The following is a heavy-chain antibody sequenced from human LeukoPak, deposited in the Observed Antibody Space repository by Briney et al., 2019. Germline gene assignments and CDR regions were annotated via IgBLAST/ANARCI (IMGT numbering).Heavy chain of an antibody. V-gene: IGHV3-30*02. CDR3: AKDMASYCSGGSCYDNWFDP. J-gene: IGHJ5*02. Sequence: GGSLRLSCAASGFTFSSYGMHWVRQAPGKGLEWVAVIWYDGSNKYYADSVKGRFTISRDNSKNTLYLQMNSLRAEDTAVYYCAKDMASYCSGGSCYDNWFDPWGQGTLVTVSS. CDR1: GFTFSSYG. CDR2: IWYDGSNK. D-gene: IGHD2-15*01.